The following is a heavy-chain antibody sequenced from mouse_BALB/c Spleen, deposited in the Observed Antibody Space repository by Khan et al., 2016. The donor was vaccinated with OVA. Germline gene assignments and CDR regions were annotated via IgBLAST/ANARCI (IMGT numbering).Heavy chain of an antibody. J-gene: IGHJ3*01. D-gene: IGHD2-4*01. CDR1: GFSLNNYS. CDR3: ARSGYDYGRGALFAY. CDR2: IWSAGST. V-gene: IGHV2-2*02. Sequence: VQLQESGPGLVQPSQSLSITCTVSGFSLNNYSVHWVRQSPGKGLEWLGVIWSAGSTDYNAGFISRLTISKDNSRSQVFFKMNSLQPNDTAIYYCARSGYDYGRGALFAYWGQGTLVTVSA.